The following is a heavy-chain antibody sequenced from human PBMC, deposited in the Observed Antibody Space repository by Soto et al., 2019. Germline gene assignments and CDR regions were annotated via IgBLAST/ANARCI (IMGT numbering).Heavy chain of an antibody. D-gene: IGHD3-3*01. V-gene: IGHV3-23*01. J-gene: IGHJ4*02. Sequence: WGSLRLSCAASGFTFSSYAMSWVRQAPGKGLEWVSAISGSGGSTYYADSVKRRFTISRDNSKNTLYLQMNSLRAEDTAVYYSAKPLVYDGDYFDYWGQGTLVTVSS. CDR1: GFTFSSYA. CDR3: AKPLVYDGDYFDY. CDR2: ISGSGGST.